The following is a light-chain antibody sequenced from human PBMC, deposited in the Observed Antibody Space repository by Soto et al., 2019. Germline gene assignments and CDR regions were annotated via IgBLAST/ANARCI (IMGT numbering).Light chain of an antibody. CDR1: QSVSSSY. CDR3: QQYGSSPHT. Sequence: EIGLTQSQGTLSLSPGERATRSCRASQSVSSSYLAWYQHKPGLGPRLLIYGASSRATGIPDRFSGSGSGTDFTLTISRLEPEDFAVYYCQQYGSSPHTFGQGTKLEIK. V-gene: IGKV3-20*01. CDR2: GAS. J-gene: IGKJ2*01.